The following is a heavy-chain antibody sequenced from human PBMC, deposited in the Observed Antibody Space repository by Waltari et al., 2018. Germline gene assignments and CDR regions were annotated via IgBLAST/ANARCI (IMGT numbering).Heavy chain of an antibody. Sequence: EVQLVESGGGLVQPGGSLRLSCAASGFTFSSYSMNWFRQAPGKGVEWVSYIGGDNGSIQYADSVKGRINGSRDNAQNSLYLQMSSLTAEDTAVFYCARDRDWAFDIWGQGTMVTVSS. V-gene: IGHV3-48*04. J-gene: IGHJ3*02. D-gene: IGHD2-21*01. CDR2: IGGDNGSI. CDR1: GFTFSSYS. CDR3: ARDRDWAFDI.